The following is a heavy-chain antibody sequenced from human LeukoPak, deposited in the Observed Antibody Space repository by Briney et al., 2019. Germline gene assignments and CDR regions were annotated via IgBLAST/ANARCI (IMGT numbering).Heavy chain of an antibody. CDR2: ITAYNGNT. CDR1: GYTFTIYG. Sequence: VASVKVSCKASGYTFTIYGVSWVRQAPGQGLEWLGWITAYNGNTNYAQKFQGRDTMTTDTSTTTANMELRSLRSDDTAVYYCARHENLYTPIDYWGQGTLVTVSS. J-gene: IGHJ4*02. CDR3: ARHENLYTPIDY. V-gene: IGHV1-18*01. D-gene: IGHD2-15*01.